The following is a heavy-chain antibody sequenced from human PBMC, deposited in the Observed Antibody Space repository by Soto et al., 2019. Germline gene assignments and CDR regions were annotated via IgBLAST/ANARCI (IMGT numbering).Heavy chain of an antibody. Sequence: QVQLVESGGGVVQPGRSLRLSCAASGFTFSSYGMHWVRQAPGTGLEWVAVISYDGSNKYYADSVKGRFTISRDNSKNTLYLQMNSLRAEDTAVYYCAKESAVSGSYFDYWGQGTLVTVSS. CDR1: GFTFSSYG. D-gene: IGHD1-26*01. V-gene: IGHV3-30*18. CDR2: ISYDGSNK. CDR3: AKESAVSGSYFDY. J-gene: IGHJ4*02.